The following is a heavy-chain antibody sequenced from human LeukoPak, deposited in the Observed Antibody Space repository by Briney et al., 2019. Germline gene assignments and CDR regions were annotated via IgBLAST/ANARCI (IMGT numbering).Heavy chain of an antibody. CDR2: INHSGST. D-gene: IGHD6-19*01. CDR3: ARGHSTRIIAVAAPGDYFDY. J-gene: IGHJ4*02. Sequence: SETLSLTCAVYGGSFSGYYWSWIGQPPGKGLEWIGEINHSGSTNYNPSPKSRVTISVDTSKNQFSLKLGSVTAADTAVYYCARGHSTRIIAVAAPGDYFDYWGQGTLVTVSS. V-gene: IGHV4-34*01. CDR1: GGSFSGYY.